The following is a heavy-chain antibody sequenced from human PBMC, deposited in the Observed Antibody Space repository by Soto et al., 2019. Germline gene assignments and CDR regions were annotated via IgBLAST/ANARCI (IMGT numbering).Heavy chain of an antibody. V-gene: IGHV3-15*01. CDR2: IKSKTDGGTT. CDR3: TTDKTVAGSAGGMDV. J-gene: IGHJ6*02. Sequence: GSLRLSCAASGFTFSNAWMSWVRQAPGKGLEWVGRIKSKTDGGTTDYAAPVKGRFTISRDDSKNTLYLQMNSLKTEDTAVYYCTTDKTVAGSAGGMDVWGQGTTVTVSS. CDR1: GFTFSNAW. D-gene: IGHD6-19*01.